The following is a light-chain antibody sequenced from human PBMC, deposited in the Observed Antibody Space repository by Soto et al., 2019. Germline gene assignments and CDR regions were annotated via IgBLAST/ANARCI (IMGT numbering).Light chain of an antibody. V-gene: IGKV1-5*03. CDR3: QHYNSFSRT. CDR2: KAA. Sequence: IQMPQSPSALSASVGYRVSIPCRAIDNIAPWVAWYQQKPGKAPKLLIYKAANLADEVPSRFAGSGSGTDFTLTITRLQPDDFATYYCQHYNSFSRTFGQGTKVDNK. CDR1: DNIAPW. J-gene: IGKJ1*01.